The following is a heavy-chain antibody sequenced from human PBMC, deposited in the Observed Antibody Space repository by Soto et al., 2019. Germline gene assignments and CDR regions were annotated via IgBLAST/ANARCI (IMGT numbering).Heavy chain of an antibody. CDR1: GFTFTNYA. Sequence: QVQLVESGGGVVQPGRSLRLSCAASGFTFTNYAMHWVRQAPGKGLEWVAVISYDGSNMYYADSVKGRFTISRDNSKNTLYLQMNSLRAEDTAVHYCARAPTTVARGAAFDIWGQGTMVTVSS. D-gene: IGHD4-17*01. J-gene: IGHJ3*02. V-gene: IGHV3-30*04. CDR2: ISYDGSNM. CDR3: ARAPTTVARGAAFDI.